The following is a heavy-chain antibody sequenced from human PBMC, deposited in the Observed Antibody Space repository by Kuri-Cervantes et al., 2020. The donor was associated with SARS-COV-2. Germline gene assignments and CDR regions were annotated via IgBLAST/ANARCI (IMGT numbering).Heavy chain of an antibody. J-gene: IGHJ6*02. V-gene: IGHV4-39*02. CDR2: IYYSGST. Sequence: ESLKISCTVSGGSISSSSYYWGWIRQPPGKGLEWIGSIYYSGSTYYNPSLESRVTISVDTSKNQFSLKLSSVTAADTAVYYCMRDTPPLEWLYTGMDVWGQGTTVTVSS. CDR3: MRDTPPLEWLYTGMDV. CDR1: GGSISSSSYY. D-gene: IGHD3-3*01.